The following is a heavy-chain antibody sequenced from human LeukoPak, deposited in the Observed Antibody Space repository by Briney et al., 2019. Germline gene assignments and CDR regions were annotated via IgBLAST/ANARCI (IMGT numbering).Heavy chain of an antibody. J-gene: IGHJ4*02. CDR3: ARDRSTVTQGHGYFDY. Sequence: GASVKVSCKASGYTFTSYGITWVRQAPGQGLEWMRWISAYNDNTNYAQKLQGRVTMTTDTSTSTAYMELRSLRSDDTAVYYCARDRSTVTQGHGYFDYWGQGTLVTVSS. D-gene: IGHD4-17*01. CDR1: GYTFTSYG. V-gene: IGHV1-18*01. CDR2: ISAYNDNT.